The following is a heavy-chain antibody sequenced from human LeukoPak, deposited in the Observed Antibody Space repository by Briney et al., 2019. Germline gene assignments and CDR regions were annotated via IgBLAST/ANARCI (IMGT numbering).Heavy chain of an antibody. Sequence: GGSLRLSCAASVFTFSDYYMSWIRQAPGKGLEWVSYISSSGSTIYYADSVKGRFTISRDNAKNSLYLQMNSLRADDTAVYYCARAFRGDYYYYYMDVWGKGTTVTVSS. CDR3: ARAFRGDYYYYYMDV. CDR2: ISSSGSTI. D-gene: IGHD3-10*01. V-gene: IGHV3-11*04. CDR1: VFTFSDYY. J-gene: IGHJ6*03.